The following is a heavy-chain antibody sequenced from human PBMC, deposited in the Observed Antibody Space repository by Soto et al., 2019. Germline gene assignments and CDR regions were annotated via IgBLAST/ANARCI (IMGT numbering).Heavy chain of an antibody. CDR3: ARDRVWFGESPGLRVYYYGMDV. CDR1: GGTFSSYA. V-gene: IGHV1-69*06. Sequence: SVKVSCKASGGTFSSYAISWVRQAPGQGLEWMGGIIPIFGTANYAQKFQGRVTITADKSTSTAYMELSSLRSEDTAVYYCARDRVWFGESPGLRVYYYGMDVWGQGTTVTVSS. D-gene: IGHD3-10*01. CDR2: IIPIFGTA. J-gene: IGHJ6*02.